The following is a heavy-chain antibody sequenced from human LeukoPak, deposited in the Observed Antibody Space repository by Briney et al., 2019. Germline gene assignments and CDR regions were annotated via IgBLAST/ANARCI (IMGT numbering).Heavy chain of an antibody. CDR3: AKEKVSSGWYVDY. CDR1: GFTFSSYG. V-gene: IGHV3-33*05. CDR2: ISYDGSNK. Sequence: GGSLRLSCAASGFTFSSYGMHWVRQAPGKGLEWVAVISYDGSNKYYADSVKGRFTISRDNSKNTLYLQMNSLRVEDTAVYYCAKEKVSSGWYVDYWGQGTLVTVSS. J-gene: IGHJ4*02. D-gene: IGHD6-19*01.